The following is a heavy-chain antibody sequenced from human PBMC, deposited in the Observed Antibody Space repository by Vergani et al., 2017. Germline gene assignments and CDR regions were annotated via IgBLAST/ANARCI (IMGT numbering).Heavy chain of an antibody. Sequence: QVQLVESGGGVVQPGGSLRLSCAASGFTFSSYGMHWVRQAPGKGLEWVAFIRYDGSNKYYADSVKGLFTISRDNSKNTLYLQMNSLRAEDTAVYYCAKEFARGSYHYFDYWGQGTLVTVSS. CDR3: AKEFARGSYHYFDY. V-gene: IGHV3-30*02. CDR1: GFTFSSYG. CDR2: IRYDGSNK. D-gene: IGHD1-26*01. J-gene: IGHJ4*02.